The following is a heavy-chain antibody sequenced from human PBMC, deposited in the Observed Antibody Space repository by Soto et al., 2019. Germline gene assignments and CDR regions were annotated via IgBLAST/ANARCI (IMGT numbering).Heavy chain of an antibody. Sequence: PSQTLSLPCAISGDSVSSNSAALNLIMQSPSRGLEWLGRTYYRSKWYNDYAVSVKSRITINPDTSKNQFSLQLNSVTPEDTAVYYCALEDIVVVPAAIGTDHYYYGMDVWGQGTTVTVSS. CDR2: TYYRSKWYN. CDR1: GDSVSSNSAA. CDR3: ALEDIVVVPAAIGTDHYYYGMDV. D-gene: IGHD2-2*01. V-gene: IGHV6-1*01. J-gene: IGHJ6*02.